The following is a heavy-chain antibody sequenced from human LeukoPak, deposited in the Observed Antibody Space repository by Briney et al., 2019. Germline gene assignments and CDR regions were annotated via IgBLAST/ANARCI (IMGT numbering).Heavy chain of an antibody. Sequence: PSQTLSLTCAVSGGSISSGGYSWSWIRQPPGKGLEWIGYIYHSGSTYYNPSLKSRVTISVDRSKNQFSLKLSSVTAADTAVYYCARARYDFWSGYPNYYFDYWGQGTLVTVSS. CDR2: IYHSGST. J-gene: IGHJ4*02. V-gene: IGHV4-30-2*01. CDR3: ARARYDFWSGYPNYYFDY. D-gene: IGHD3-3*01. CDR1: GGSISSGGYS.